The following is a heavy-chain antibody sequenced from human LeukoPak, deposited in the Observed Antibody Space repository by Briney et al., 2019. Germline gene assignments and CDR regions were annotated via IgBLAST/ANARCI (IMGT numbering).Heavy chain of an antibody. Sequence: SEALSLTCAVYGGSFSGYYWSWIRQPPGKRLEWIGEINHSGSTNYNPSLKSRVTISVDTSKHQFSLKLSSVTAADTAVYYCARGARNHPHIVVVPAASSVFDPWGQGTLVTVSS. CDR3: ARGARNHPHIVVVPAASSVFDP. CDR1: GGSFSGYY. CDR2: INHSGST. J-gene: IGHJ5*02. V-gene: IGHV4-34*01. D-gene: IGHD2-2*01.